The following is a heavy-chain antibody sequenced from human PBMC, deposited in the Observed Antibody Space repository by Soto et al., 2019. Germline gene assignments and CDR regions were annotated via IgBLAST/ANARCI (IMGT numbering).Heavy chain of an antibody. V-gene: IGHV3-33*01. CDR3: ARDASYYSLWSGYYPSRNGMDV. CDR2: IWYDGSKK. J-gene: IGHJ6*02. Sequence: QVQVVESGGGVVQPGRSLRLSCAASGFTFSSFGMHWVRQAPGKGLEWVSVIWYDGSKKSYGDSVKGRFTISRDNSRNRVNLQMNSLRADDTAVYYCARDASYYSLWSGYYPSRNGMDVWGQGTTVTVSS. D-gene: IGHD3-3*01. CDR1: GFTFSSFG.